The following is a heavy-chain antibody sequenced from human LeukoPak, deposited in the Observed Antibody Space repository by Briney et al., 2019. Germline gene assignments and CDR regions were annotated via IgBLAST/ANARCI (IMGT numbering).Heavy chain of an antibody. CDR2: IYSGGST. CDR1: GFTVSSNY. V-gene: IGHV3-53*01. CDR3: ARGIAVAGTNYFDY. J-gene: IGHJ4*02. D-gene: IGHD6-19*01. Sequence: GGSLRLSCAASGFTVSSNYMSWVRQAPGKGLEWVSVIYSGGSTYYADSVKGRFTISRDNSKDTLYLQMNSLRAEDTAVYYCARGIAVAGTNYFDYWGQGTLVTVSS.